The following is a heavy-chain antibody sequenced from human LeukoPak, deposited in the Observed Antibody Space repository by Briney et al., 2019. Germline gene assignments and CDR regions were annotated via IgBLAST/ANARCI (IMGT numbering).Heavy chain of an antibody. CDR3: ARAYYYDSSGYWEDAFDI. J-gene: IGHJ3*02. CDR2: IYYSGST. CDR1: GGSISSYY. D-gene: IGHD3-22*01. Sequence: PSETLSLTCTVSGGSISSYYWSWIRQPPGKGLEWIGYIYYSGSTNYNPSLKSRVTISVDTSKNQFSLKLSSVTAADTAVYYCARAYYYDSSGYWEDAFDIWGQGTMVTVSS. V-gene: IGHV4-59*08.